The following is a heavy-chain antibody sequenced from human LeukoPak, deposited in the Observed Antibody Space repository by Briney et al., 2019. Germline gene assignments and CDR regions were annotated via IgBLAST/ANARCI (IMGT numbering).Heavy chain of an antibody. CDR3: ARSMVRGVPHFDY. V-gene: IGHV4-38-2*01. CDR2: IYHSGST. Sequence: SETLSLTCAVSGYSISSGYYWGWTRQPPGKGLEWIGSIYHSGSTYYNPSLKSRVTISVDTSKNQFSLKLSSVTAADTAVYYCARSMVRGVPHFDYWGQGTLVTVSS. D-gene: IGHD3-10*01. CDR1: GYSISSGYY. J-gene: IGHJ4*02.